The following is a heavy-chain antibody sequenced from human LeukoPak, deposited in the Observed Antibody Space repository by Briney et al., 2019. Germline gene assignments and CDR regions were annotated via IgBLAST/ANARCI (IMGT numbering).Heavy chain of an antibody. CDR1: GYSISSGYY. Sequence: SETLSLTCTVSGYSISSGYYWGWIRQPPGKGLEWIGSIYHSGSTYYNPSLKSRVTISVDTSKNQFSLKLSSVTAADTAVYYCARDARGDTAAAYYYYMDVWGKGTTVTVSS. CDR2: IYHSGST. J-gene: IGHJ6*03. V-gene: IGHV4-38-2*02. D-gene: IGHD5-18*01. CDR3: ARDARGDTAAAYYYYMDV.